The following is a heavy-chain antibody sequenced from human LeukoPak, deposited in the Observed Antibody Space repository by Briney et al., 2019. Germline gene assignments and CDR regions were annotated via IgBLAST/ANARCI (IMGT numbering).Heavy chain of an antibody. CDR1: GFTFSSYK. CDR2: ISSSGTTI. V-gene: IGHV3-48*03. J-gene: IGHJ4*02. Sequence: PGGSLRLSCAASGFTFSSYKMNWVRQAPGKGLQWVSDISSSGTTIYYADSVKGRFTISRDNAKNSLYLQMNSLRAEDTAVYYCARKYCSTTSCLFDNWGQGTLVTVSS. D-gene: IGHD2-2*01. CDR3: ARKYCSTTSCLFDN.